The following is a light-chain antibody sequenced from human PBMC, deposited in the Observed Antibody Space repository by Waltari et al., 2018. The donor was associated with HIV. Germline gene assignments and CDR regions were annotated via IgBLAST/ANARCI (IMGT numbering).Light chain of an antibody. CDR3: NSYTSSSTHVV. CDR2: EVS. CDR1: SSDVGGYNY. Sequence: QSALTQPASVSGSPGQSITISCTGTSSDVGGYNYVSWYQQHPGKAPKLMIYEVSNRPSGGSNRFSGSKSGNTASLTISGLQAEDEADYYCNSYTSSSTHVVFGGGTKLTVL. V-gene: IGLV2-14*01. J-gene: IGLJ2*01.